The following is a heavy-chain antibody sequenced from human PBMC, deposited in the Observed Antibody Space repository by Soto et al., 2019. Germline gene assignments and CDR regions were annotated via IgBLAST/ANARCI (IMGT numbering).Heavy chain of an antibody. D-gene: IGHD6-19*01. CDR2: INAGNGNT. CDR3: ARAVAVAADFDY. CDR1: GYTFTGYA. V-gene: IGHV1-3*05. Sequence: QVQLVQSGAEEKKPGASVKVSCKASGYTFTGYAMHWVRQAPGQRLEWMGWINAGNGNTKYSQKFQGRATITRDTSARTAYLERSRLRSEDTAVYYCARAVAVAADFDYWGQGTLVTVPS. J-gene: IGHJ4*02.